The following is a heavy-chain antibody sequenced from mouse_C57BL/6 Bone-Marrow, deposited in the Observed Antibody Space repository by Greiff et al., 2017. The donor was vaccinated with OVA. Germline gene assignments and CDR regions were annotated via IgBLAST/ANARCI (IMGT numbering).Heavy chain of an antibody. V-gene: IGHV1-72*01. CDR3: ARVYYYGSSYYFDY. Sequence: QVQLQQPGAKLVKPGASVKLSCKASGYTFTSYWMHWVKQRPGRGLEWIGRIDPNSGGTKYNEKFKSKATLTVDKPSSTAYMQLSSLTSEDSAVYYCARVYYYGSSYYFDYWGQGTTLTVSS. CDR1: GYTFTSYW. J-gene: IGHJ2*01. D-gene: IGHD1-1*01. CDR2: IDPNSGGT.